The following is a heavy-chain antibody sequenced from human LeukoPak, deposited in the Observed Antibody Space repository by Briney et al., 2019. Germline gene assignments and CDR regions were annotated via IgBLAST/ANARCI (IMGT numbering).Heavy chain of an antibody. Sequence: GGSLRLSCRDFGLTFSSYWMSWVRQAPGKGLEWVASIKQEGNEKYYEDSLKGRCTVSRDNAKKSLYLQMNSLRAEDTAVYYCARVRAYGFDYWGQGILVTVSS. J-gene: IGHJ4*02. CDR3: ARVRAYGFDY. V-gene: IGHV3-7*01. D-gene: IGHD5-12*01. CDR2: IKQEGNEK. CDR1: GLTFSSYW.